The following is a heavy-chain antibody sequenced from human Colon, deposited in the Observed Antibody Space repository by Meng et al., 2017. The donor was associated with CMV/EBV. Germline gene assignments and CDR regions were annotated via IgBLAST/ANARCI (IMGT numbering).Heavy chain of an antibody. CDR1: GYTFTSYG. V-gene: IGHV1-18*01. D-gene: IGHD1/OR15-1a*01. CDR2: ISAYSGNT. CDR3: ARRMEQRHYYYYYGMDV. J-gene: IGHJ6*02. Sequence: ASVKVSCKASGYTFTSYGISWVRQAPGQGLEWMGWISAYSGNTNYAQKLQGQVTISADKSISTAYLQWSSLKASDTAMYYCARRMEQRHYYYYYGMDVWGQGTTVTVSS.